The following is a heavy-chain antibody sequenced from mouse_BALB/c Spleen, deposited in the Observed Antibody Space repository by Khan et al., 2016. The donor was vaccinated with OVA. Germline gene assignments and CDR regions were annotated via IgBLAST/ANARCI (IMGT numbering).Heavy chain of an antibody. CDR2: INYSGAT. J-gene: IGHJ3*01. V-gene: IGHV3-2*02. CDR3: ARWFTY. Sequence: QLEESGPGLVKPSQSLSLTCTVTGYSITSDYAWNWIRQFPGNKLEWMGYINYSGATSYLPSLKSRISITRDTSKNQFFLQLNSVTTEDSATYYFARWFTYWGQGTLVTVS. CDR1: GYSITSDYA.